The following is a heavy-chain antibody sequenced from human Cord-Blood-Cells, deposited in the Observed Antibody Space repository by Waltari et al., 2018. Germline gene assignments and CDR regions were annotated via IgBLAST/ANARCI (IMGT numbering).Heavy chain of an antibody. CDR2: ISAYNGNT. J-gene: IGHJ6*02. V-gene: IGHV1-18*01. CDR3: ARDEAGGGSYYYYYYGMDV. D-gene: IGHD1-26*01. CDR1: GYTFTSYG. Sequence: QVQLVQSGAEVKKPGASVKVSCKASGYTFTSYGISWVRQAPGQGLEWMGWISAYNGNTNYAQKLQGRVTMNTDTSTSTAYMELGSLRSDDTAVYYWARDEAGGGSYYYYYYGMDVWGQGTTVTVSS.